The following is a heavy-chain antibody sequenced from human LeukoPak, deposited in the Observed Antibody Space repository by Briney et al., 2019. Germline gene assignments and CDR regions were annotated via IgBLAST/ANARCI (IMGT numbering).Heavy chain of an antibody. D-gene: IGHD6-13*01. CDR2: ISSSGGTI. CDR3: ARDTSERTAAGTWDY. Sequence: GGSLRLSCAASGFTFSDYYMSWIRQAPGKGLEWVSYISSSGGTIYYADSVKGRFTISRDNAKNSLYLQMNSLRAEDTAVYYCARDTSERTAAGTWDYWGQGTLVTVSS. V-gene: IGHV3-11*01. CDR1: GFTFSDYY. J-gene: IGHJ4*02.